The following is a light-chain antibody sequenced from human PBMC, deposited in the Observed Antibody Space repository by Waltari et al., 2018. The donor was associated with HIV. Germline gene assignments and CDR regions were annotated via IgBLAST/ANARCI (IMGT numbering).Light chain of an antibody. J-gene: IGKJ1*01. V-gene: IGKV1-39*01. CDR1: KTITTN. CDR2: GAS. Sequence: DIQMTLSSSSVSASVGESVIISSRTTKTITTNLNRYQHQPRKALNRLIYGASSVQDGFTAAWSGAGSTPDFTRIITSQVAEYFTTYYCQHSRTFGQGTKVE. CDR3: QHSRT.